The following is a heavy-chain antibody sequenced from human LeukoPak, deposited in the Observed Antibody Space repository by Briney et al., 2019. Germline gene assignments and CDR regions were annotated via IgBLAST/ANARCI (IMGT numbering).Heavy chain of an antibody. CDR1: GFTFSSYG. D-gene: IGHD4-17*01. CDR2: ISYDGSSK. J-gene: IGHJ4*02. CDR3: AKDYSGYGDLLFDY. V-gene: IGHV3-30*18. Sequence: GGSLRLSCAASGFTFSSYGMHWVRQAPGKGLEWVAGISYDGSSKTYADSLKGRFTISRDKSENTLYLQMNSLGAEDTAVYYCAKDYSGYGDLLFDYWGQGTLVTVSS.